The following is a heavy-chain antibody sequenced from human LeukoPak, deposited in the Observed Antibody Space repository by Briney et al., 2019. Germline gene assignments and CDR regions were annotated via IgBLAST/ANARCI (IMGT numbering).Heavy chain of an antibody. CDR3: AGYSSSTQGPVFDY. CDR1: GFTFSSYS. Sequence: PGGSLRLSCAASGFTFSSYSMNWVRQAPGKGLEWVSYTSSSSSTIYYADSVKGRFTISRDNAKNSLYLQMNSLRAGDTAVYYCAGYSSSTQGPVFDYWGQGTLVTVSS. CDR2: TSSSSSTI. J-gene: IGHJ4*02. D-gene: IGHD6-13*01. V-gene: IGHV3-48*01.